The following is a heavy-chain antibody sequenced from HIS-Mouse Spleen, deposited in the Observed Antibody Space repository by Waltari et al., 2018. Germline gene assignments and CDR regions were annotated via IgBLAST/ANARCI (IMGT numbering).Heavy chain of an antibody. D-gene: IGHD7-27*01. Sequence: QVQLQESGPGLVKPSQTLSLTCTVSGGSISSGGYYWSWIRQHPGKGLEWIGYIYYSGSTYSNPSLKSRVTISVDTSKNQFSLKLSSVTAADTAVYYCARHGELGGWYFDLWGRGTLVTVSS. CDR1: GGSISSGGYY. CDR3: ARHGELGGWYFDL. J-gene: IGHJ2*01. V-gene: IGHV4-31*03. CDR2: IYYSGST.